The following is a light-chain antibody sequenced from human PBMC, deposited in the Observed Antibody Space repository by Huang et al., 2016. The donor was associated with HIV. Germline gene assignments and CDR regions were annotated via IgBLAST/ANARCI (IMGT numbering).Light chain of an antibody. V-gene: IGKV1-39*01. CDR3: QHITT. Sequence: DIQMTQSPSSLAASVGDRVTITCRASQNIDNLLNWYQQRPGEAPKLLIFAASKFQRGVPSRFSGTGSGTHFTLSISSLQPEDFATYYCQHITTFGQGTKVDVK. CDR1: QNIDNL. CDR2: AAS. J-gene: IGKJ1*01.